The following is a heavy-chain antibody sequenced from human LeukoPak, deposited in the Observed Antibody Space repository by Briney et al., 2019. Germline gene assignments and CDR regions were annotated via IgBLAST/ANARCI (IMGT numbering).Heavy chain of an antibody. V-gene: IGHV3-7*01. CDR1: GFSFSSFW. CDR3: ARDEGASRETYLDY. Sequence: GGSLRLSCAASGFSFSSFWMSWVRQTPGKGLEWLANLNQDGSEKYYGNSVKGRFTISRDNTKRSLYLQMNSLRAEDTAVYFCARDEGASRETYLDYWGQGTLVTVSS. CDR2: LNQDGSEK. D-gene: IGHD1-26*01. J-gene: IGHJ4*02.